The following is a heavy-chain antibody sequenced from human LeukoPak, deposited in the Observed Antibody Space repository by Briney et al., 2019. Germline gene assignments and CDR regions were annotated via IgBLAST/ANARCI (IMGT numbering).Heavy chain of an antibody. Sequence: PSETLSLTCAVYGGSFSGYYWSWIRQPPGKGLEWIGEINHSGSTNHNPSLKSRVTISVDTSKNQFSLKLSSVTAADTAVYYCAGAPYYYGSGSYPHWGQGTLVTVSS. CDR1: GGSFSGYY. CDR2: INHSGST. J-gene: IGHJ4*02. D-gene: IGHD3-10*01. V-gene: IGHV4-34*01. CDR3: AGAPYYYGSGSYPH.